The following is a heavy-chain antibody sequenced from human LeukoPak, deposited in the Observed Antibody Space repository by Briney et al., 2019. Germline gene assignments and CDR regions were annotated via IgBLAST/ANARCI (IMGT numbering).Heavy chain of an antibody. CDR1: GGSISSGDYY. Sequence: SETLSLTCTVSGGSISSGDYYWSWIRQPPGKGLEWIGYIYYSGSTYYNPSLKSRVTISVDTSKNQFSLKLSSVTAADTAVYYCARSGYYGSETYYNVDYWGQGTLVTVSS. D-gene: IGHD3-10*01. V-gene: IGHV4-30-4*01. CDR3: ARSGYYGSETYYNVDY. CDR2: IYYSGST. J-gene: IGHJ4*02.